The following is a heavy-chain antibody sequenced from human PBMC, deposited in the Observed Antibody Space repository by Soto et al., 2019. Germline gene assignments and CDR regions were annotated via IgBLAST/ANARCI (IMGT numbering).Heavy chain of an antibody. CDR3: ARLTVTTDYYYYYGMDV. J-gene: IGHJ6*02. Sequence: EVQLLESGGGLVQPGGSLRLSCAASGFTFSSYAMSWVRQAPGKGLEWVSAISGSGGSTYYADSVKGRFTISRDNSKNTLYLQMNTLRAEDTAVYYCARLTVTTDYYYYYGMDVWGQGTTVTVSS. D-gene: IGHD4-17*01. CDR1: GFTFSSYA. CDR2: ISGSGGST. V-gene: IGHV3-23*01.